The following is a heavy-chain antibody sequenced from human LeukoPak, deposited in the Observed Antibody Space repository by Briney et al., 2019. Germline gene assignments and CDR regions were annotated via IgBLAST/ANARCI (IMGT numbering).Heavy chain of an antibody. V-gene: IGHV4-34*01. CDR2: INHSGRT. CDR3: ARPLGYCSDSRCPQSWFDP. J-gene: IGHJ5*02. CDR1: GGSFSGYY. D-gene: IGHD2-15*01. Sequence: PSETLSLTCAVSGGSFSGYYWTWIRQPPGKGLEWLGEINHSGRTNYNPSPKSRVIMSVDTSKNQFSLKLSSVTAADTAVYYCARPLGYCSDSRCPQSWFDPWGQGTLVTVSS.